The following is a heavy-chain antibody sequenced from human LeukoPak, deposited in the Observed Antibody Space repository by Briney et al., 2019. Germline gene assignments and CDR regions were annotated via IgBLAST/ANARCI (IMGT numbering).Heavy chain of an antibody. Sequence: GGSLRLPCVASGLTVSSYSMNWVRQAPGKGLEWVSYISSSSSTIYYADSVKGRFTISRDNAKNSLFLQMNSLRAEDTAVYYCARGPLIAAAGTWWGQGTLVTVSS. J-gene: IGHJ4*02. D-gene: IGHD6-13*01. V-gene: IGHV3-48*04. CDR3: ARGPLIAAAGTW. CDR1: GLTVSSYS. CDR2: ISSSSSTI.